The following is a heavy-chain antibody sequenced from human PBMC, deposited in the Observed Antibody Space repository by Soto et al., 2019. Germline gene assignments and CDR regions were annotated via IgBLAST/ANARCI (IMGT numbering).Heavy chain of an antibody. Sequence: VGSLRLSCAASGFTFSSYGMHWVRQAPGKGLEWVAVISYDGSNKYYADSVKGRFTISRDNSKNTLYLQMNSLGAEDTAVYYCAKGARAYYYDSSGYYLLAWGQGTLVTVSS. CDR3: AKGARAYYYDSSGYYLLA. CDR2: ISYDGSNK. V-gene: IGHV3-30*18. J-gene: IGHJ5*02. CDR1: GFTFSSYG. D-gene: IGHD3-22*01.